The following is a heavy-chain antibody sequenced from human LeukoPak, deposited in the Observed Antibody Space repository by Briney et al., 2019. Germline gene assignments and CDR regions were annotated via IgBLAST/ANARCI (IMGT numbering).Heavy chain of an antibody. Sequence: ASVKVSCKASDYTLIDYDISWVRQAPGQGLGWMGWISGYNGNTNYAQKLQGRVTMTTDTSSTTELRSLRSDDTAMYYCVRDESVFDIWGQGTMVTVSS. D-gene: IGHD5/OR15-5a*01. CDR1: DYTLIDYD. J-gene: IGHJ3*02. V-gene: IGHV1-18*01. CDR2: ISGYNGNT. CDR3: VRDESVFDI.